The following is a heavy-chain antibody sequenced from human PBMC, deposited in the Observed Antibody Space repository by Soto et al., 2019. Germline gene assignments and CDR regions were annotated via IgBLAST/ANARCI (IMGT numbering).Heavy chain of an antibody. D-gene: IGHD3-9*01. V-gene: IGHV1-18*01. CDR3: ARAGDYDILTGYFVDY. CDR2: ISAYNGNT. J-gene: IGHJ4*02. Sequence: ASVKVSCKASGYTFTSYGISWVRQAPGQGLEWMGWISAYNGNTNYAQKLQGRVTMTTDTSTSTAYMELRSLRSDDTAVYYCARAGDYDILTGYFVDYWGQGTLVTVSS. CDR1: GYTFTSYG.